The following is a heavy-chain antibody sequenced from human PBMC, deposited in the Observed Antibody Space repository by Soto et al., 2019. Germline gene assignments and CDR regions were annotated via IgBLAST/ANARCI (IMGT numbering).Heavy chain of an antibody. J-gene: IGHJ4*02. Sequence: EGQLVESGGGMVKPGGSLRLSCAASGFTFSSAWMNWVRQAPGKGLEWVGRIKIKPHGEATDYAAPVKGRFIISRGDSTNMPYLPMNSLKTEDTAVYFCAPLACVDPIYTHFDYWGRGTPVTVSS. CDR2: IKIKPHGEAT. CDR3: APLACVDPIYTHFDY. CDR1: GFTFSSAW. V-gene: IGHV3-15*01. D-gene: IGHD5-12*01.